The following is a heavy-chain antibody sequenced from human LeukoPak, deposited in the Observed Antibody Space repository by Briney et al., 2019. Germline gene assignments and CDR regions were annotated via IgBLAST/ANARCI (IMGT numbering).Heavy chain of an antibody. CDR3: ARLGDYGGYDRSPIDY. Sequence: GGALRLSCAASGFTFSGYTMNWVRQAPGKGLEWVSSISSSSSYIYYADSVKGRFTISRDNAKKSLYLQMNSLRAEDTAVYCARLGDYGGYDRSPIDYWSQGTLVTVSS. CDR2: ISSSSSYI. V-gene: IGHV3-21*01. D-gene: IGHD5-12*01. CDR1: GFTFSGYT. J-gene: IGHJ4*02.